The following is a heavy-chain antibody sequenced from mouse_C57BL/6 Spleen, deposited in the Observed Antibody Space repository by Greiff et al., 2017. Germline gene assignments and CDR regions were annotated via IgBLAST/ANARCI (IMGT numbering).Heavy chain of an antibody. V-gene: IGHV1-59*01. CDR3: ARGGYRLLLRGYFDY. J-gene: IGHJ2*01. CDR2: IDPSDSYT. D-gene: IGHD1-1*01. Sequence: QVQLQQPGAELVRPGTSVKLSCKASGYTFTSYWMHWVKQRPGQGLEWIGVIDPSDSYTNYNQKFKGKATLTVDTSSSTAYMQLSSLTSEDSAVYYCARGGYRLLLRGYFDYWGQGTTLTVSS. CDR1: GYTFTSYW.